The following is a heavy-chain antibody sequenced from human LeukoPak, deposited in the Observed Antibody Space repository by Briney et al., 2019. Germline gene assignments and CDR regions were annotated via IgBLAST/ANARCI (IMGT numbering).Heavy chain of an antibody. Sequence: KSGGSLRLSCAASGFTFSSYSMNWVRQAPGKGLEWVSSISSSSSYIYYADSVKGRFTISRDNAKNSLYLQMNSLRAEDTALYYCARYTRGLGYMDVWSKGTTVTVSS. CDR1: GFTFSSYS. CDR2: ISSSSSYI. D-gene: IGHD3-10*01. V-gene: IGHV3-21*04. J-gene: IGHJ6*03. CDR3: ARYTRGLGYMDV.